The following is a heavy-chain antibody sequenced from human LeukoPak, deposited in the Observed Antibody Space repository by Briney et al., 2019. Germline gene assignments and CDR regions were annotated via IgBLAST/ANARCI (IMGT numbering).Heavy chain of an antibody. D-gene: IGHD3-22*01. J-gene: IGHJ4*02. CDR3: ARAYDSSGYYLDY. V-gene: IGHV3-11*01. CDR1: GFTFSDYY. CDR2: ISSSGSTI. Sequence: PGGSLRLSCAASGFTFSDYYMSWIRQAPGKGLEWVSHISSSGSTIYYADSVKGRFTISRDNAKNSLYLQMNSLRAEDTAVYYCARAYDSSGYYLDYWGQGTLVTVSS.